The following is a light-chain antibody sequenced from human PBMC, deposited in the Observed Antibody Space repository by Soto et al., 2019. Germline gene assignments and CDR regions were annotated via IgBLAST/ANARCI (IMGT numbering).Light chain of an antibody. J-gene: IGKJ3*01. CDR3: QQSYSTPPFT. V-gene: IGKV3-20*01. CDR2: GAS. Sequence: ESVLTQSPGTLSLSPGERATLSCRASQSVSTSYLAWYQQKPGQAPRLLIYGASSRATGIPDRFSGSGSGTDFTLTISSLQPEDFATYYCQQSYSTPPFTFGPGTKVDIK. CDR1: QSVSTSY.